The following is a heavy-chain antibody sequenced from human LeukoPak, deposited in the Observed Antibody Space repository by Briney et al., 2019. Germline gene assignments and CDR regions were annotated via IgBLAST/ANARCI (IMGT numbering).Heavy chain of an antibody. CDR1: GFAFTNAW. V-gene: IGHV3-74*01. Sequence: GGSLRLSCAASGFAFTNAWMNWVRQAPGKGLEWVSSISNSGGRTFYTDSVKGRFTISRDNAKNTLYLQMNSLRAEDTAVYYCARRIAAAAAPYYFDYWGQGTLVTVSS. D-gene: IGHD6-13*01. CDR3: ARRIAAAAAPYYFDY. J-gene: IGHJ4*02. CDR2: ISNSGGRT.